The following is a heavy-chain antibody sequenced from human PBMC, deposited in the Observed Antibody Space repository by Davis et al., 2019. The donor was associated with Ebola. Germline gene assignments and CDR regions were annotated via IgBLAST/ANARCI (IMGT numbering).Heavy chain of an antibody. D-gene: IGHD6-13*01. J-gene: IGHJ2*01. Sequence: GESLKISCKASGYSFTSYWIGWVRQIPGKGLEWMAIIYPGDSDTRYSPSFQGQVTISADKSISTAYLQWSSLKASDTAMYYCARQIAAAWYFDLWGRGTLVTVSS. CDR3: ARQIAAAWYFDL. V-gene: IGHV5-51*01. CDR2: IYPGDSDT. CDR1: GYSFTSYW.